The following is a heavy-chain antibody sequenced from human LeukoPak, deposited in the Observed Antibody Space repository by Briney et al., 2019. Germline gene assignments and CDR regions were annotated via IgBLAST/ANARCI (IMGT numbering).Heavy chain of an antibody. D-gene: IGHD2-21*01. Sequence: HPGGSLRLSCVASGFTFSSSSMNWVRQAPEKGLEWVSYISTSGGTIYYADSVKGRFTISRDNAKNSLYLQMDSLRAEDTAVYYCARHIPFDCWGQGTLVTVSS. V-gene: IGHV3-48*01. J-gene: IGHJ4*02. CDR2: ISTSGGTI. CDR1: GFTFSSSS. CDR3: ARHIPFDC.